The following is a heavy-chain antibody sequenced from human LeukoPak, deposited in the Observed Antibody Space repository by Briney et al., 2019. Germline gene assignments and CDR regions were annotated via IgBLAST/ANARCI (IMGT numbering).Heavy chain of an antibody. D-gene: IGHD6-19*01. CDR1: GFTFSSYG. V-gene: IGHV3-33*08. Sequence: PGRSLRLSCAAFGFTFSSYGMHWLRQAPGKGLEWLALIWYDGQTKFYADSVKGRFTISRDNSGNTLFLHMTSLRVEDTAVYYCAREWGRIAVAGGPGYWGQGALVTVSS. CDR3: AREWGRIAVAGGPGY. J-gene: IGHJ4*02. CDR2: IWYDGQTK.